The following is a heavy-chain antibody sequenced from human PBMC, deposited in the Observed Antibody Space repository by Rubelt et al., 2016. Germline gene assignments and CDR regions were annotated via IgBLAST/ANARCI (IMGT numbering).Heavy chain of an antibody. CDR2: ISYDGSNK. CDR3: ARGGATTDY. D-gene: IGHD1-26*01. J-gene: IGHJ4*02. CDR1: GLTFSSSA. V-gene: IGHV3-30*04. Sequence: GLTFSSSAMHWVRQAPDKGLEWLAVISYDGSNKYYADSVKGRFTISRDNSKNTLYLQMNSLRAEDTAVYYCARGGATTDYWGQGTLVTVSS.